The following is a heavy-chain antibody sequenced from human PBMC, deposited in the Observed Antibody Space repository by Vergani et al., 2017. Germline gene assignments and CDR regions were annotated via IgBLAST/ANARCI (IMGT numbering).Heavy chain of an antibody. J-gene: IGHJ3*02. V-gene: IGHV3-23*04. CDR1: GFTVSSNY. CDR3: AKGISGWYEVDAFDI. Sequence: EVQLVESGGGLIQPGGSLRLSCAASGFTVSSNYMSWVRQAPGKGLEWVSVISGSGGSTYYADSVKGRFTISRDNSKNTLYLQMNSLRAEDTAVYYCAKGISGWYEVDAFDIWGQGTMVTVSS. CDR2: ISGSGGST. D-gene: IGHD6-19*01.